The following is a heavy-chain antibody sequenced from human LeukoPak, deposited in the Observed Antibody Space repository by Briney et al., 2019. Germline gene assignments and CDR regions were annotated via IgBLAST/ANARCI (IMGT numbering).Heavy chain of an antibody. J-gene: IGHJ4*02. CDR2: ISGSGGSA. V-gene: IGHV3-23*01. CDR1: GFTFSSYA. Sequence: PGGSLRLSCAASGFTFSSYAMSWVRQAPGRGLEWVSAISGSGGSAYYADSVKGRFTISRDNSKNTLYLQMNSLRAEDTAVYYCAKDFHISSGYSLNWGQGTLVTVSS. D-gene: IGHD3-22*01. CDR3: AKDFHISSGYSLN.